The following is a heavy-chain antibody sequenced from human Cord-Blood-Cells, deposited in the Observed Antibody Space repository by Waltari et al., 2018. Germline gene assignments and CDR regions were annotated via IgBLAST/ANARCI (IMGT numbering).Heavy chain of an antibody. CDR3: ARGLRYNWNYDAFDI. CDR1: GYTFTGYY. Sequence: QVQLVQSGAEVKKPGASVKVSCKASGYTFTGYYMPWVRKAPGQGLEWMGWINPNSGGTNYAQKFQGWVTMTRDTSISTAYMELSRLRSDDTAVYYCARGLRYNWNYDAFDIWGQGTMVTVSS. J-gene: IGHJ3*02. CDR2: INPNSGGT. D-gene: IGHD1-7*01. V-gene: IGHV1-2*04.